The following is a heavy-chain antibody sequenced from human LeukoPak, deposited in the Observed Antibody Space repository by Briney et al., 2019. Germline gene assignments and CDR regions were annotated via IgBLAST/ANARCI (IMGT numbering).Heavy chain of an antibody. Sequence: ASVKVSRTASVYTLTGYYMHWLRQAPGQGLEWVGWINPNSSGTNDAQKLQGRVTMTRDTSISTAYMELSSLRSDDTAVYYCARNFYFDSRGYYHYGGQGTLVSVS. CDR1: VYTLTGYY. CDR3: ARNFYFDSRGYYHY. J-gene: IGHJ4*02. CDR2: INPNSSGT. V-gene: IGHV1-2*02. D-gene: IGHD3-22*01.